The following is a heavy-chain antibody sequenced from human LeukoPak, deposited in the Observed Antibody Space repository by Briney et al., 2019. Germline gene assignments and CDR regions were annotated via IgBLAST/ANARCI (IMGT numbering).Heavy chain of an antibody. D-gene: IGHD6-6*01. CDR3: ARDRGSSDYFDY. Sequence: GSLRLSYAASGFTFSSYWMSWVRQAPGKGLEWVANIKEDGSEKFYVDSVKGRFTISRDNAKISLYLQMNSLRAEDTAVYYCARDRGSSDYFDYWGQGTLVTVSS. V-gene: IGHV3-7*01. CDR2: IKEDGSEK. CDR1: GFTFSSYW. J-gene: IGHJ4*02.